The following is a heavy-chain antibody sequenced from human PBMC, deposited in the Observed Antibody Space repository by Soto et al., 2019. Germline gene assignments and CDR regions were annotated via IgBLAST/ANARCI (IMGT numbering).Heavy chain of an antibody. CDR2: ISHDGGAT. V-gene: IGHV3-30*18. CDR1: GFTFSTSG. D-gene: IGHD6-13*01. Sequence: ESGGGVVQSGRSLRLSCAASGFTFSTSGMHWIRQAPGKGLEWVAMISHDGGATYYVDSVKGRFTISRDTDKNTLNLQMDSLRPEDTATYYCAKDWGSSGWYNWFDPWGQGTLVTVSS. J-gene: IGHJ5*02. CDR3: AKDWGSSGWYNWFDP.